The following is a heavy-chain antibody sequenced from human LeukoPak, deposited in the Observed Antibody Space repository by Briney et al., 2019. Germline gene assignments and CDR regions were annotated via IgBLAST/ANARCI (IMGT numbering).Heavy chain of an antibody. CDR1: GFTFSAYA. CDR3: AKDMVDVVVPAAKPGEFDY. V-gene: IGHV3-23*01. Sequence: GGSLRLSCEASGFTFSAYAMTWVRQAPGKGLEWVSSIGSDNKPHYSESVKGRFAISRDNSKNILFLHLNSLRAEDTAVYYCAKDMVDVVVPAAKPGEFDYWGQGTLVTVSS. J-gene: IGHJ4*02. CDR2: IGSDNKP. D-gene: IGHD2-2*02.